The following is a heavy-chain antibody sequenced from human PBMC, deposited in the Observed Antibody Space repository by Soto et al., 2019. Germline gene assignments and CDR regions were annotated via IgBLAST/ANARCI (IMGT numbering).Heavy chain of an antibody. CDR3: ARDDGRDYYYYGIDV. D-gene: IGHD3-10*01. Sequence: QVQLVQSGAEVKKPGASVKVSCKASGYTFTSYAMHWVRQAPGQRLEWMGWINAGNGNTKYSQKFQGRVTITRDTSASTAYMELSSLRSEDTAVYYCARDDGRDYYYYGIDVWGQGTTVTVSS. V-gene: IGHV1-3*01. CDR2: INAGNGNT. CDR1: GYTFTSYA. J-gene: IGHJ6*02.